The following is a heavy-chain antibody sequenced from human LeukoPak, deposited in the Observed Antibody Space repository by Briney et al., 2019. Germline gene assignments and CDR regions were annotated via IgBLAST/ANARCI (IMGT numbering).Heavy chain of an antibody. J-gene: IGHJ4*02. CDR3: RVVVPAAMDFDY. CDR1: GYSFTSYW. V-gene: IGHV5-51*01. D-gene: IGHD2-2*01. CDR2: IYPGDSDT. Sequence: GESLKISCKGSGYSFTSYWIGWVRQMPGKGLEWMGIIYPGDSDTRYSPSFQGQATISADKSVSTAYLQWSSLKASDTAMYYCRVVVPAAMDFDYWGQGTLVTVSS.